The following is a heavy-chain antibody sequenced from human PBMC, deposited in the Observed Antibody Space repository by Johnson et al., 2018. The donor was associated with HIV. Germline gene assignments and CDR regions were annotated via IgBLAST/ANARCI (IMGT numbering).Heavy chain of an antibody. CDR3: AKGLGRAAAGTRNAFDI. Sequence: VQLVESGGDLVQPGGSLRLSCAASGFSVSTSYMTWVRQAPGKGLEWVSGISWNSGSIGYADSVKGRFTISRDNAKNSLYLQLNSLRVEDTAVYYCAKGLGRAAAGTRNAFDIWGQGTMVTVSS. V-gene: IGHV3-9*01. CDR1: GFSVSTSY. J-gene: IGHJ3*02. CDR2: ISWNSGSI. D-gene: IGHD6-13*01.